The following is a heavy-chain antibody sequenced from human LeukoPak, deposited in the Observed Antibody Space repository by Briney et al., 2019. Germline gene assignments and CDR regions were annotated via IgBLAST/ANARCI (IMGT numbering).Heavy chain of an antibody. V-gene: IGHV4-61*02. D-gene: IGHD3-22*01. Sequence: SETLSLTCTVSGGSINSGNYHWSWIRQPAGKGLEWIGRLYSNGSTKYNPSLKSRVTISGDTSDNQISLELSSVTAADTAVYYCVRDFSGYTYYMDIWGKGTTVTVSS. J-gene: IGHJ6*03. CDR3: VRDFSGYTYYMDI. CDR1: GGSINSGNYH. CDR2: LYSNGST.